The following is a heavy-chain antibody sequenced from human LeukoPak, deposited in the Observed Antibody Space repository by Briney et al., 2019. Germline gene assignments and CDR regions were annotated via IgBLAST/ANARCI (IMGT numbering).Heavy chain of an antibody. CDR2: MNPNSGNT. CDR3: ARGRSSNWYGSY. D-gene: IGHD6-13*01. V-gene: IGHV1-8*01. Sequence: ASVKVSCKASGYTFTSYDINWVRQATGQGLEWMGWMNPNSGNTGYAQKFQGRVTMTRNTSISTAYMELSSLRSEDTAVYYCARGRSSNWYGSYWGQGTLVTVSS. CDR1: GYTFTSYD. J-gene: IGHJ4*02.